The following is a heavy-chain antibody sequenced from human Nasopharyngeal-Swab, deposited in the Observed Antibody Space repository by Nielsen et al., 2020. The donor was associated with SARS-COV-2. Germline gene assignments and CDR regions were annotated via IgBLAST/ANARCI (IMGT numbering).Heavy chain of an antibody. V-gene: IGHV3-15*01. J-gene: IGHJ6*02. D-gene: IGHD2-21*02. Sequence: WIRQPPGKGLEWVGRIKSKTDGGTTDYAAPVKGRFTISRDDSKNTLYLQMNSLKTEDTAVYYCTTDLAYCGGDCYSPYYYGMDVWAKGPRSPSP. CDR3: TTDLAYCGGDCYSPYYYGMDV. CDR2: IKSKTDGGTT.